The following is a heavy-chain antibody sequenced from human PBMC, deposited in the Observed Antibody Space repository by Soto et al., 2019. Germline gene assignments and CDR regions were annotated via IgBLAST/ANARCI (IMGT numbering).Heavy chain of an antibody. D-gene: IGHD2-15*01. CDR2: IYFTGNT. CDR3: ARHETLASAGGY. CDR1: GVSVSSGSYF. V-gene: IGHV4-61*01. J-gene: IGHJ4*02. Sequence: ETLSLTCPVSGVSVSSGSYFWSWMRQAPGKGLEWIGHIYFTGNTNYNPSLKSRVTMSVDTSKYQFSLKLRSVTAADTAVFYCARHETLASAGGYWGQGTLVTVSS.